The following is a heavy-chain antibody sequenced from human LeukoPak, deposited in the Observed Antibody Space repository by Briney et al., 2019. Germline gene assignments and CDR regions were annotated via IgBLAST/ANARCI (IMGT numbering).Heavy chain of an antibody. CDR2: INPSGGST. CDR1: GYTFTSYY. J-gene: IGHJ6*03. Sequence: ASVKVSCKASGYTFTSYYMHWVRQAPGQGLEWMGIINPSGGSTNYPQKFQGRVTITADESTSTAYMELSSLRSEDTAVYYCARVALTTVTLGSMDVWGKGTTVTISS. D-gene: IGHD4-17*01. V-gene: IGHV1-46*01. CDR3: ARVALTTVTLGSMDV.